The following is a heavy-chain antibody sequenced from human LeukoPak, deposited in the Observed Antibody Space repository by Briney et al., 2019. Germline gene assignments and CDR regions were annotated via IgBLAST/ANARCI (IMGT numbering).Heavy chain of an antibody. J-gene: IGHJ3*02. D-gene: IGHD6-19*01. Sequence: GGSLRLSCAASGFTFSGYWMSWVRQAPGKGLEWVANIKQDGSEKYYVDSVKGRFTISRDNAENSLYLQMSSLRAEDTAIYYCARAHRSGWDEGFGIWGQGTMVTVSS. CDR1: GFTFSGYW. V-gene: IGHV3-7*04. CDR2: IKQDGSEK. CDR3: ARAHRSGWDEGFGI.